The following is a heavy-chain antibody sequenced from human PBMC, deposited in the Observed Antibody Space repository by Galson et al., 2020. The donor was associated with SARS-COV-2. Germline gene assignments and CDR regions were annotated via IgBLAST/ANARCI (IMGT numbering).Heavy chain of an antibody. D-gene: IGHD5-12*01. J-gene: IGHJ4*02. Sequence: GGSLRLPCAASGFTFSNAWMSWVRQAPGKGLEWVGRIKSKTDGGTTDYAAPVKGRFTISRDDSKNTLYLQMNSLKTEDTAVDYCTTEDSGYASSDDYGGLGTLVTVSS. V-gene: IGHV3-15*01. CDR1: GFTFSNAW. CDR2: IKSKTDGGTT. CDR3: TTEDSGYASSDDY.